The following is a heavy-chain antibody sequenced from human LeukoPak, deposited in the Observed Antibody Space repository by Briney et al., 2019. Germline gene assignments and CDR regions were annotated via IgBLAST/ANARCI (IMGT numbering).Heavy chain of an antibody. Sequence: ASVKVSCKASGYTFTGYDMNWVRQAPGQGLEWMGRINPNSGGTNYAQKFQGRVTITRDTSISTAYMELSRLRPDDTAVYYCARDRGYYDMLTGYNPRGWGGQGTLVTVPS. CDR2: INPNSGGT. J-gene: IGHJ4*02. D-gene: IGHD3-9*01. V-gene: IGHV1-2*06. CDR1: GYTFTGYD. CDR3: ARDRGYYDMLTGYNPRGW.